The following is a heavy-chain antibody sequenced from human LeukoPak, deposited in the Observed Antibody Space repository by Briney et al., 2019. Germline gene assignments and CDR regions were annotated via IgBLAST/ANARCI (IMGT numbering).Heavy chain of an antibody. CDR3: ARAPQLGPGGHEAFDI. V-gene: IGHV4-59*01. J-gene: IGHJ3*02. CDR2: IYYSGST. Sequence: SETLSLTCTVSGGSISSYYWSWVRQPPGKGLEWIGYIYYSGSTNYNPSLKSRVTISVDTSKNQFSLKLSSVTAADTAVYYCARAPQLGPGGHEAFDIWGQGTMVTVSS. D-gene: IGHD1-1*01. CDR1: GGSISSYY.